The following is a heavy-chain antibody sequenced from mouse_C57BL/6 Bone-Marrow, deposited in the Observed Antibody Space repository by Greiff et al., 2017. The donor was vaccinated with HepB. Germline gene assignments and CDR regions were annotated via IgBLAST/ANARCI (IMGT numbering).Heavy chain of an antibody. V-gene: IGHV14-2*01. CDR3: ARCGY. J-gene: IGHJ2*01. Sequence: VQLKESGAELVKPGASVKLSCTASGFNIKDYYMPWVKQRTEQGLEWIGRIDPEDGETKYAQKFQGKSTITADTSSNTAYLRLSSLTYEDTAVYYCARCGYWGQGATLTVSS. CDR1: GFNIKDYY. CDR2: IDPEDGET.